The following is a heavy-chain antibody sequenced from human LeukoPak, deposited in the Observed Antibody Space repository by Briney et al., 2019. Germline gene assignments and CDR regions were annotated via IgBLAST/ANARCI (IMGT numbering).Heavy chain of an antibody. D-gene: IGHD3-22*01. CDR1: GYSFTSYW. Sequence: GESLKIPCKGSGYSFTSYWIGWVRQMPGKGLEWMGIIYPGDSDTRYSPSFQGQVTISADKSISTAYLQWSSLKASDTAMYYCARQLSDYYDSSGYYYFDYWGQGTLVTVSS. CDR3: ARQLSDYYDSSGYYYFDY. V-gene: IGHV5-51*01. CDR2: IYPGDSDT. J-gene: IGHJ4*02.